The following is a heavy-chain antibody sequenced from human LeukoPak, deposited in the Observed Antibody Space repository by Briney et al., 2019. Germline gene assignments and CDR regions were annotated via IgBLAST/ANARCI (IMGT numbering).Heavy chain of an antibody. CDR3: ARSKSETALSFDY. D-gene: IGHD5-18*01. Sequence: GGSLSLSCAASGFTFSSYWMHWVRQAPGKGLVWVSRINSDGSSTSYADSVKGRFTISRDNAKNTLYLQMSSLRAEDTAVYYCARSKSETALSFDYWGQGTLVTVSS. J-gene: IGHJ4*02. V-gene: IGHV3-74*01. CDR1: GFTFSSYW. CDR2: INSDGSST.